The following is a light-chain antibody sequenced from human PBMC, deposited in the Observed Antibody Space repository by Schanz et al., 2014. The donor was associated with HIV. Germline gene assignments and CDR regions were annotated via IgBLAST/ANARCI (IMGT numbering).Light chain of an antibody. CDR2: TAS. Sequence: DVQMTQSPSSLSASVGDRVTITCRASLPINNYLNWYQCKPGKAPKLLIYTASSLQSGVPSRFSGSGSGTDFTLTISSLQPEDFATYYCQQLNSYLLTFGGGTKVEIK. J-gene: IGKJ4*01. CDR1: LPINNY. CDR3: QQLNSYLLT. V-gene: IGKV1-17*01.